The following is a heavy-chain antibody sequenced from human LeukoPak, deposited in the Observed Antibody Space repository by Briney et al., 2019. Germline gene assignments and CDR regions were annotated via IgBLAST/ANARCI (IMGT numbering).Heavy chain of an antibody. Sequence: SVKVSCKASGGTFSSYAISWVRQAPGQGLEWMGRIIPILGIANYAQKFQGRVTITADKSTSTAYMELSSLRSEDTAVYYCARAGIAVAGFYYYYGMDVWGQGTTVTVSS. CDR3: ARAGIAVAGFYYYYGMDV. J-gene: IGHJ6*02. CDR1: GGTFSSYA. V-gene: IGHV1-69*04. D-gene: IGHD6-19*01. CDR2: IIPILGIA.